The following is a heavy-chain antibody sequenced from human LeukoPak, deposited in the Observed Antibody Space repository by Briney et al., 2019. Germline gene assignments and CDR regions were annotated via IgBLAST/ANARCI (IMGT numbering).Heavy chain of an antibody. CDR2: LYTSGST. Sequence: SSETLSLTCTVSGGSISSYYWSWIRQPAGKGLEWIGRLYTSGSTNYNPSLKSRVTMSIDTSKNQFSLKLSSVTAADTAVYYCARDRGHYDSSGYLFDYWSQGTLVTVSS. V-gene: IGHV4-4*07. CDR1: GGSISSYY. CDR3: ARDRGHYDSSGYLFDY. D-gene: IGHD3-22*01. J-gene: IGHJ4*02.